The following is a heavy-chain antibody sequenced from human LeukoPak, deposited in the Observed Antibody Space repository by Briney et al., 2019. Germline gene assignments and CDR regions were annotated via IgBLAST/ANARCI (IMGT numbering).Heavy chain of an antibody. V-gene: IGHV3-13*01. CDR3: AREGPRGNSQFDY. Sequence: PGGSLRLSCATSGFTLTNYAMHWVRQPAGEGLEWVSALGTAGDTFYPGSVKGRFSISRDNSKNTLYLQMNSLRAEDTAVYYCAREGPRGNSQFDYWGQGTLVTVSS. CDR2: LGTAGDT. D-gene: IGHD2/OR15-2a*01. CDR1: GFTLTNYA. J-gene: IGHJ4*02.